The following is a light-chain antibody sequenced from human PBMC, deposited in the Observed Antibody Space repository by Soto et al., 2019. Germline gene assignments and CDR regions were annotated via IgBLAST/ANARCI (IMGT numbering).Light chain of an antibody. J-gene: IGKJ1*01. V-gene: IGKV1-9*01. Sequence: IHLTQSPSSLSASVGDRVTITCRASQGISTYLAWYQQKPGKAPKLLIYAASTLQSGVPSRFSGSGSGTDFTLTISSLQPDDFATYYCQQYNTFWTFGQGTKVDI. CDR2: AAS. CDR3: QQYNTFWT. CDR1: QGISTY.